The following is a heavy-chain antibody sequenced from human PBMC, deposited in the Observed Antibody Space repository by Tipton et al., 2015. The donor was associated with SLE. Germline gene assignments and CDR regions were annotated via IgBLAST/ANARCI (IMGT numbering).Heavy chain of an antibody. D-gene: IGHD3-10*01. CDR2: FFYTGSS. Sequence: TLSLTCTVSGGSIRSFRYYWGWIRQPPGKGLEWIGSFFYTGSSFYNPSLPSLESRVTISLDTSKKQFSLTLRSVTAADTAVYYCAGTPDRGSSDFNYWGQGTLVTVSS. J-gene: IGHJ4*02. CDR3: AGTPDRGSSDFNY. CDR1: GGSIRSFRYY. V-gene: IGHV4-39*07.